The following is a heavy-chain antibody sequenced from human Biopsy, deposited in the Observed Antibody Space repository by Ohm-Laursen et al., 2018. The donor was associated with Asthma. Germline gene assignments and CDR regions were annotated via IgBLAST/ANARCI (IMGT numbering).Heavy chain of an antibody. J-gene: IGHJ2*01. CDR3: ARVPTTLRYFDL. Sequence: ILSLTCTVSGGSVSSGSYYWSWIRQPPGKGLAWVSYISYSGSTDYNPSLKSRLTISMDTSKNQFSLKLSSVTAADTAVYYCARVPTTLRYFDLWGRGTLVTVPS. V-gene: IGHV4-61*01. CDR2: ISYSGST. CDR1: GGSVSSGSYY. D-gene: IGHD2-15*01.